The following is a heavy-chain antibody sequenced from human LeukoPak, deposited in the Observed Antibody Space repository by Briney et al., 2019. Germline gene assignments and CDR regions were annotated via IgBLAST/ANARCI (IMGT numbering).Heavy chain of an antibody. CDR3: TTGPSEWLRSISDY. CDR1: GFTFSNTW. Sequence: GGSLRLSXAASGFTFSNTWMSWVRQAPGKGLEWVGRIKSKTDGGTTDYAAPVKGRFTISRDDSKNTLYLQMNSLKTEDTAVYYCTTGPSEWLRSISDYWGQGTLVTVSS. D-gene: IGHD5-12*01. V-gene: IGHV3-15*01. CDR2: IKSKTDGGTT. J-gene: IGHJ4*02.